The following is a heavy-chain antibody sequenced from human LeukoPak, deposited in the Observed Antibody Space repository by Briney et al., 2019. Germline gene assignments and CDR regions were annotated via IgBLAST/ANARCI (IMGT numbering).Heavy chain of an antibody. J-gene: IGHJ4*02. CDR1: GLTFSSSW. Sequence: GGSLKLSCAASGLTFSSSWMTWVRQTPGKGLEWVANIKEDGGEKYYVDSVKGRFTISRDNAKNSLYLQMNSLRAEDTALYYCATDVGADWGQGTLVTVSS. CDR2: IKEDGGEK. CDR3: ATDVGAD. V-gene: IGHV3-7*01.